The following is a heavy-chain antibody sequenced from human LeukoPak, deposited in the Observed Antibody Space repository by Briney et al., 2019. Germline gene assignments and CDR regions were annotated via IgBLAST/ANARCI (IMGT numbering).Heavy chain of an antibody. CDR3: ARDPPEDEWNSLDS. Sequence: SETLSLTCTVSGGAVNGYYWNWIRQPPGKGLEWIGFIHYSGLTVYSPSFQSRVTMSVDTSRNQFSLDLSSVTAADTALYYCARDPPEDEWNSLDSWGQGTLVTGSS. J-gene: IGHJ4*02. V-gene: IGHV4-59*02. CDR1: GGAVNGYY. CDR2: IHYSGLT. D-gene: IGHD1-7*01.